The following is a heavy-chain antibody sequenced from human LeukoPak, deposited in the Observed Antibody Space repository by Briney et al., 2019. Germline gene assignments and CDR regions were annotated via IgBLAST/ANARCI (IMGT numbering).Heavy chain of an antibody. J-gene: IGHJ3*02. Sequence: SETLSLTCTVSGGSINSYYWSWIRQPPGKGLEWIGDMYYTGSTNYNPSLKSRVTISVDTSKSHFSLKVSSVTAADTAVHHCARRGWLHRDVFAIWGQGTVVTVSS. V-gene: IGHV4-59*01. D-gene: IGHD5-12*01. CDR2: MYYTGST. CDR1: GGSINSYY. CDR3: ARRGWLHRDVFAI.